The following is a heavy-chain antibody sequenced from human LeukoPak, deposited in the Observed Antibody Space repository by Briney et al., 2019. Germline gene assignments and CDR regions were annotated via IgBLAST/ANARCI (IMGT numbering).Heavy chain of an antibody. J-gene: IGHJ4*02. CDR3: ARDHSGWYYFDY. V-gene: IGHV3-74*01. D-gene: IGHD6-19*01. CDR1: GFTLSSYW. Sequence: PGGSLRLSCAASGFTLSSYWMHWVRQAPGKGLVWVSRINSDGSRTNYADSVKGRFTISRDNAKNTLYLQMNSLRAEDTAVYYCARDHSGWYYFDYWGQGTLVTVSS. CDR2: INSDGSRT.